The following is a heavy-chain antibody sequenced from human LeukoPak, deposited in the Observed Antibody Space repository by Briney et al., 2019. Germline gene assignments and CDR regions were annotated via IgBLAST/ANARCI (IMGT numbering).Heavy chain of an antibody. CDR2: IYYSGST. CDR3: ARGLNEQWLVPLFDY. D-gene: IGHD6-19*01. J-gene: IGHJ4*02. CDR1: GGSISSGGYY. Sequence: SSETLSLTCTVSGGSISSGGYYWSWIRQHPGKGLEWIGYIYYSGSTYYNPSLKSRVTISVDTSKNQFSLKLSSVTAADTAVYYCARGLNEQWLVPLFDYWGQGTLVTVSS. V-gene: IGHV4-31*03.